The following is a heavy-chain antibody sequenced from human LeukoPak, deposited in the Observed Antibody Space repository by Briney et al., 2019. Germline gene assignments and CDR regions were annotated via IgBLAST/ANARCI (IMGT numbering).Heavy chain of an antibody. CDR1: GFTFSSYA. Sequence: GGSLRLSCAASGFTFSSYAMSWVRQAPGKGLEWVSAISGSGGSTYYADSVKGRFTISRDNSKNTLYLQMNSLRAEDTAVYYCAKVLGFAVYYYGMDVWGQGTTVTVSS. CDR3: AKVLGFAVYYYGMDV. V-gene: IGHV3-23*01. D-gene: IGHD3-16*01. J-gene: IGHJ6*02. CDR2: ISGSGGST.